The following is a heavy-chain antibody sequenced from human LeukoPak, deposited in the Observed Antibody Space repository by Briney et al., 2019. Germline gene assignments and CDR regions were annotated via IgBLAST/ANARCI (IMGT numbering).Heavy chain of an antibody. J-gene: IGHJ4*02. CDR3: AKESGKFDY. CDR2: ISGDGGST. V-gene: IGHV3-43*02. Sequence: GRSLRLSCVASGLNFDDSAMHWVRQASGKGLEWVSLISGDGGSTFYADSVKGRFSISRDNSKNSLYLQMNSLRPKDTAMYYCAKESGKFDYWGQGTLVAVSS. CDR1: GLNFDDSA.